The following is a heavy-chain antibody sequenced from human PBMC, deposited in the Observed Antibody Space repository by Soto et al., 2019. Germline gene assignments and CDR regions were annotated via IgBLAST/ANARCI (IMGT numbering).Heavy chain of an antibody. D-gene: IGHD6-13*01. Sequence: SVKVSCKASGGTFSSYAISWVRQAPGQGLEWMGGIIPIFGTANYAQKFQVRVTITADESTSTAYTELSSLRSEDTAVYYCARQQQLVHYYYYGMDVWGQGTTVTVSS. V-gene: IGHV1-69*13. CDR2: IIPIFGTA. J-gene: IGHJ6*02. CDR1: GGTFSSYA. CDR3: ARQQQLVHYYYYGMDV.